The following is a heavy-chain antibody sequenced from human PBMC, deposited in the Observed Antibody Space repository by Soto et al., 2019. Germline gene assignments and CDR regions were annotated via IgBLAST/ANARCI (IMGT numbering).Heavy chain of an antibody. J-gene: IGHJ4*02. CDR3: ARLEGLATISYYFDY. D-gene: IGHD3-9*01. V-gene: IGHV4-39*01. CDR2: MYYSGST. CDR1: GGSVSSSNYY. Sequence: QLQLQESGPGLVKPSETLSLTCTVSGGSVSSSNYYWGWIRQSPGKGLEWIGGMYYSGSTYYNPSLESRVTISVDKSKNPFSLKVISVTAADTAVYYCARLEGLATISYYFDYWGQGTLVTVSS.